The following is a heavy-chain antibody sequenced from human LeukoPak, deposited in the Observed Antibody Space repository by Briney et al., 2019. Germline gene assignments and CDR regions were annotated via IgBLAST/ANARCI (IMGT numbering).Heavy chain of an antibody. CDR2: IIPIFGTA. D-gene: IGHD5-12*01. J-gene: IGHJ6*03. V-gene: IGHV1-69*13. CDR1: GGTFSSYA. Sequence: SVKVSCKASGGTFSSYAISWVRQAPGQGLEWMGGIIPIFGTANYAQKFQGRVTITADESTSTAYMELSSLRSEDTAVYYCATYSGYDSPYYYYYYMDVWGKGTTVTISS. CDR3: ATYSGYDSPYYYYYYMDV.